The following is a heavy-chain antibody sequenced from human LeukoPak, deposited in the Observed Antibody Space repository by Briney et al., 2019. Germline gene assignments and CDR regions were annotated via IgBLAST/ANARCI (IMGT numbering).Heavy chain of an antibody. J-gene: IGHJ3*02. CDR2: ISYDGSNK. D-gene: IGHD1-26*01. Sequence: PGRSLRLSCPASGFTFSSYAMHWVRQAPGKGLEWVAVISYDGSNKYYADSVKGRFTVSRDNSKNTLYLQMNSLRAEDTAVYYCAHIVGATGDAFDIWGQGTMVTVSS. CDR1: GFTFSSYA. V-gene: IGHV3-30-3*01. CDR3: AHIVGATGDAFDI.